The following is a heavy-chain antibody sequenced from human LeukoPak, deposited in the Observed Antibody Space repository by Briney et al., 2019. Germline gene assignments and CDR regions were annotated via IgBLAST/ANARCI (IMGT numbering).Heavy chain of an antibody. V-gene: IGHV3-11*03. CDR2: ISSSSSYT. J-gene: IGHJ4*02. D-gene: IGHD3-22*01. Sequence: GGSLRLSCVASGFTFSRYGMSWVRQAPGKGVEWVSYISSSSSYTNYEDSVKARFTICRDNAKNSLYLQMTSLSAEDTAVYYCASWRDGSGYYYEDYWGQGTLVTVSS. CDR1: GFTFSRYG. CDR3: ASWRDGSGYYYEDY.